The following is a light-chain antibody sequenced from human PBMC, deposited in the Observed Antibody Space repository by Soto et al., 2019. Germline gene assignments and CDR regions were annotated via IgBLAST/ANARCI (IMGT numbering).Light chain of an antibody. CDR3: SAYKSSATLG. CDR1: SFDVGGYYH. CDR2: YVS. J-gene: IGLJ3*02. V-gene: IGLV2-14*03. Sequence: QSLLTQPASVSGSPGQSITISCTGTSFDVGGYYHVSWYEQHPGKAPKLIIYYVSNRPSAVSNRFSGSKSGNTASLTISPLQDEEETDYFCSAYKSSATLGFGGATQLTV.